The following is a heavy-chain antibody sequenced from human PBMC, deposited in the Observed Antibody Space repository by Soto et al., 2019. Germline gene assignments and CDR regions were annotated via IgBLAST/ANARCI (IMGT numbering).Heavy chain of an antibody. J-gene: IGHJ4*02. V-gene: IGHV4-59*08. CDR2: IYYSGST. Sequence: SSETLSLTCTVSGGSISSYYWSWIRQPPGKGLEWIGYIYYSGSTNYNPSLKSRVTISVDTSKNQFSLKLSSVTAADTAVYYCARHFTVTQRSHFDYWGQGTLVTVSS. CDR3: ARHFTVTQRSHFDY. D-gene: IGHD4-17*01. CDR1: GGSISSYY.